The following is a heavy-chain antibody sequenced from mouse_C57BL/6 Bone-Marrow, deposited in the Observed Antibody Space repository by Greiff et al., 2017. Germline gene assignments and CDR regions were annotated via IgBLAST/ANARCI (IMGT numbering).Heavy chain of an antibody. CDR2: IWSGGST. CDR1: GFSLTSYG. Sequence: QVQLQQSGPGLVQPSQSLSITCTVSGFSLTSYGVHWVRQSPGKGLEWLGVIWSGGSTDYNAAFISRLSISKDNSKSQVFFKMNSLQADDTAIYYCARDYYGSYWFAYWGQGTLVTVSA. V-gene: IGHV2-2*01. J-gene: IGHJ3*01. D-gene: IGHD1-1*01. CDR3: ARDYYGSYWFAY.